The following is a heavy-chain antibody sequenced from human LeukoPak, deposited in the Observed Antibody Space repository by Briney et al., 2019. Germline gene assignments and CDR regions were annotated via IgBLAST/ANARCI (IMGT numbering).Heavy chain of an antibody. Sequence: PSETLSLTCTVSGGSISSYYWSWIRQPPGKGLEWIGYIYYSGSTNYNPSLKSRVTISVDTSKNQFSLKLSSVTAADTAVYYCARGCCYGSGRRAYYYYYYMDVWGKGTTVTISS. V-gene: IGHV4-59*12. CDR2: IYYSGST. J-gene: IGHJ6*03. D-gene: IGHD3-10*01. CDR1: GGSISSYY. CDR3: ARGCCYGSGRRAYYYYYYMDV.